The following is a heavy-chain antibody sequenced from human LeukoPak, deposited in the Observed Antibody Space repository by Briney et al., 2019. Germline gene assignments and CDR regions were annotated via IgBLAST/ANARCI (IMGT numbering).Heavy chain of an antibody. CDR2: ISGSGRTT. D-gene: IGHD5-24*01. Sequence: GGSLRLSCAASGFTFSSYEMNWVRQAPGKGLEWVSYISGSGRTTYYADAVKGRFTISRDNAKNSLFLQMDSLRAEDTAVYYCARALSMAPDYWGQGTLVTVSS. CDR1: GFTFSSYE. J-gene: IGHJ4*02. CDR3: ARALSMAPDY. V-gene: IGHV3-48*03.